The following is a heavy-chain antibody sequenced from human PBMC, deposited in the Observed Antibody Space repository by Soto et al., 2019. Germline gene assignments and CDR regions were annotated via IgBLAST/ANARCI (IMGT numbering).Heavy chain of an antibody. D-gene: IGHD2-8*01. Sequence: QVQLVESGGGVVQPGRSLRLSCAASGFTFSSYGMHWVRQAPGKGLEWVAVIWYDGSNKYYADSVKGRFTISRDNSKNTLYLQMNSLRAEDTAVYYCARALLRDDWYFDLWGRDTLVTVSS. V-gene: IGHV3-33*01. CDR2: IWYDGSNK. CDR3: ARALLRDDWYFDL. CDR1: GFTFSSYG. J-gene: IGHJ2*01.